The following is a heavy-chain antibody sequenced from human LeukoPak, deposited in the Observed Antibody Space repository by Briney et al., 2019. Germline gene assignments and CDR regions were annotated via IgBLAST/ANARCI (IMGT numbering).Heavy chain of an antibody. CDR1: GFTFSSYA. V-gene: IGHV3-30*01. J-gene: IGHJ4*02. CDR3: ARFYPGVVGATEGGHY. D-gene: IGHD1-26*01. Sequence: GGSLRLSCAASGFTFSSYAMHGVRQAPGKGLEWVAVISYDGSNKYYADSVKGRFTISRDNSKNTLYLQMNSLRAEDTAVYYCARFYPGVVGATEGGHYWGQGTLVTVSS. CDR2: ISYDGSNK.